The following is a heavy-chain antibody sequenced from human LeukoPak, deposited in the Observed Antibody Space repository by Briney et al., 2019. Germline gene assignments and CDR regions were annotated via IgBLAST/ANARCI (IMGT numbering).Heavy chain of an antibody. CDR1: GIPFSDFY. D-gene: IGHD6-13*01. CDR2: VSSSSSYT. Sequence: PGGSLRLSCVVSGIPFSDFYMNWIRRAPGKGLEWISYVSSSSSYTDYAESVKGRFSISRDNAKSALYLEMSDLRVEDTAVYYCAAGTAADYWGQGTLVIVSS. J-gene: IGHJ4*02. V-gene: IGHV3-11*03. CDR3: AAGTAADY.